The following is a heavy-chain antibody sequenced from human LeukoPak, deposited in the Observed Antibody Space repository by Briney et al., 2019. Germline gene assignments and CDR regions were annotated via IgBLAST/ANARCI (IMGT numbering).Heavy chain of an antibody. V-gene: IGHV3-74*01. J-gene: IGHJ4*02. D-gene: IGHD1-14*01. CDR1: GFTFTSYW. CDR3: ITDLG. Sequence: GGSLRLSCAPSGFTFTSYWMHWVRQVAGKGLVWLARDDHGGSGTNYADSVKGRFTISRDNAKSTVYLQMNSLRVEDTAVYYCITDLGWGQGTLVTVSS. CDR2: DDHGGSGT.